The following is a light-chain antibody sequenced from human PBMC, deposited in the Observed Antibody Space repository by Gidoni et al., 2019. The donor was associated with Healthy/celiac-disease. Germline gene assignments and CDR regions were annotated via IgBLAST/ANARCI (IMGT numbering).Light chain of an antibody. V-gene: IGLV4-69*01. CDR1: SGHSSYA. J-gene: IGLJ3*02. CDR3: QTWGTGIHRV. Sequence: QLVLTQSPSASASLGASVKLTCTLSSGHSSYAIAWHQQQPEKGPRYLMKLNSDGSHSKGDGIPDRFSGSSSGAERYLTISSLQSEDEADYYCQTWGTGIHRVFGGGTKLTGL. CDR2: LNSDGSH.